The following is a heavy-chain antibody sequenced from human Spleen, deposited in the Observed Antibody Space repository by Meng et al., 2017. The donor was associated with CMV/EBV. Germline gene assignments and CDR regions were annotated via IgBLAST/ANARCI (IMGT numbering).Heavy chain of an antibody. CDR2: IKEDGSER. Sequence: GGSLRLSCAASGFTFSNYWMSWVRQAPGKGLEWVANIKEDGSERYYVDSVKGRFTISRDNAKNSLYLQRNSLRAEDTAVYYCARVSGQWLVDYYFDYWGQETLVTVSS. CDR1: GFTFSNYW. D-gene: IGHD6-19*01. V-gene: IGHV3-7*01. J-gene: IGHJ4*02. CDR3: ARVSGQWLVDYYFDY.